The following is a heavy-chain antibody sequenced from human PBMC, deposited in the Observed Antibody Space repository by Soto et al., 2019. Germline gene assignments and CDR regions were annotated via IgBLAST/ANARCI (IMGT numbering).Heavy chain of an antibody. Sequence: PSETLSLPCTVSCGYISSYYCSWIRQPPGKGLEWIGYIYYSGSTNYNPSLKSRVTISVDTSKNQFSLKLSSVTAADTAVYYCARQGYSIGCSFWVFDYWGQGTLVTVSS. CDR1: CGYISSYY. CDR2: IYYSGST. V-gene: IGHV4-59*08. J-gene: IGHJ4*02. D-gene: IGHD6-19*01. CDR3: ARQGYSIGCSFWVFDY.